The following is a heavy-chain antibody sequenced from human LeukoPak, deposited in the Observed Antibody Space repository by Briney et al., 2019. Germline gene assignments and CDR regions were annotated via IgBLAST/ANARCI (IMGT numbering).Heavy chain of an antibody. CDR2: ISYDGSNK. J-gene: IGHJ4*02. D-gene: IGHD1-7*01. CDR1: GFTFSSYG. Sequence: GGSLRLSCAASGFTFSSYGMHWVRQAPGKGLEWVAVISYDGSNKYYADSVKGRFTISRDNSKNTLYLQMNSLRAEDTAVYYCAKEGKTRNWNYYQAKPVYWGQGTLVTVSS. V-gene: IGHV3-30*18. CDR3: AKEGKTRNWNYYQAKPVY.